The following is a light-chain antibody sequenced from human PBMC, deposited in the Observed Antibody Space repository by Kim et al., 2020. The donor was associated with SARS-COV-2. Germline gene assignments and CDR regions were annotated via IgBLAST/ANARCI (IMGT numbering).Light chain of an antibody. V-gene: IGLV3-19*01. CDR1: TLRSSF. CDR2: DKS. CDR3: NSRDSSGDHWV. Sequence: ALGQTVRITCQGDTLRSSFASWYQQRPGQAPILVMYDKSNRPSGIPGRFSATSSGNTASLIITEAQAEDEADYYCNSRDSSGDHWVFGGGTKLTVL. J-gene: IGLJ2*01.